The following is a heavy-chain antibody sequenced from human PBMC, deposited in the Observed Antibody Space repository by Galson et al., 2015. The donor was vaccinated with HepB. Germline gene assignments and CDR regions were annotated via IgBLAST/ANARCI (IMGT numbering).Heavy chain of an antibody. CDR2: IWYDGSNK. CDR3: ARDPSLWFREFTNTYYYYMDV. V-gene: IGHV3-33*01. D-gene: IGHD3-10*01. Sequence: SLRLCCAASGFTFSSYGMHWVRQAPGKGLEWVAVIWYDGSNKYYADSVKGRFTISRDNSKNTLYLQMNSLRAEDTAVYYCARDPSLWFREFTNTYYYYMDVWGKGTTVTVSS. J-gene: IGHJ6*03. CDR1: GFTFSSYG.